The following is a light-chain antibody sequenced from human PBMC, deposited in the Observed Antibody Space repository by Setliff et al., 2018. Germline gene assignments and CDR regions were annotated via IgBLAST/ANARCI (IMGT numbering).Light chain of an antibody. Sequence: QSALTQPPSASGTPGQRVTISCSGSSSNIGSNTVNWYQQLPGTAPKLLIYRNNQRPSGVPDRFSGSKSGTSASLAISGLQSEDEADYYCAAWDDSLNAPSFGTGTKVTV. CDR2: RNN. CDR3: AAWDDSLNAPS. V-gene: IGLV1-44*01. J-gene: IGLJ1*01. CDR1: SSNIGSNT.